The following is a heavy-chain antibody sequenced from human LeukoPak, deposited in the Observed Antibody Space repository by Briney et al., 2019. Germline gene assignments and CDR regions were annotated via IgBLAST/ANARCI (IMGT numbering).Heavy chain of an antibody. V-gene: IGHV3-30*04. Sequence: GVPLTLYCAASGFTYSSYAMHGLRQAPGKGLEGVAVISCDGSNKYYADSVKGRFTISRDNSKNTLYLQMTTLRAEDTDVYYCATTGDLRYYYYYMDVWGKGTTVTVSS. D-gene: IGHD7-27*01. CDR3: ATTGDLRYYYYYMDV. J-gene: IGHJ6*03. CDR2: ISCDGSNK. CDR1: GFTYSSYA.